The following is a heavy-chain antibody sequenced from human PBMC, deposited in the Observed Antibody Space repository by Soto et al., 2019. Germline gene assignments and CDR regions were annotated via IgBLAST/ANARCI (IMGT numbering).Heavy chain of an antibody. CDR3: ARSHLPTCARDSRRYDAFDI. J-gene: IGHJ3*02. V-gene: IGHV1-2*04. CDR1: GYTFTGYY. CDR2: INPNSGGT. Sequence: GASVKVSCKASGYTFTGYYMHWVRQAPGQGLEWMGWINPNSGGTNYAQKFQGWVTMTRDTSISTAYMELSRLRSDDTAVYYCARSHLPTCARDSRRYDAFDIWGQGTMVTVSS. D-gene: IGHD6-13*01.